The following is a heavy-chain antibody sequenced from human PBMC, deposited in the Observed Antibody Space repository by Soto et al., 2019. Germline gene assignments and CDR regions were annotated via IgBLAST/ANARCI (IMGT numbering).Heavy chain of an antibody. CDR2: IYYDGST. Sequence: SETLSLTCTVSGDSIRSINNYWGWIRQPPGKGLEWIGNIYYDGSTFYNPSLKSRVAMSIDTSKNQFSLNLTSVTAADTAVYYCARSDNRNSLYGVDVWGQGTAVTVSS. J-gene: IGHJ6*02. V-gene: IGHV4-39*01. D-gene: IGHD1-7*01. CDR3: ARSDNRNSLYGVDV. CDR1: GDSIRSINNY.